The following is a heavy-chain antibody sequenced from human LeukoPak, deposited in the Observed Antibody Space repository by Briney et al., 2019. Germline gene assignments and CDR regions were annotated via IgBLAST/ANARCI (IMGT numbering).Heavy chain of an antibody. J-gene: IGHJ4*02. Sequence: SQTLSLTCAISVDSVSSNSAAWNWLRQSPSRGLQWLGRTYYRSKWSSDYAVSMESRIIINSDTFKNQFSLQLNSVTPEDTAVYYCARGRSWPLDYWGQGTLVSVSS. CDR2: TYYRSKWSS. CDR3: ARGRSWPLDY. V-gene: IGHV6-1*01. D-gene: IGHD6-13*01. CDR1: VDSVSSNSAA.